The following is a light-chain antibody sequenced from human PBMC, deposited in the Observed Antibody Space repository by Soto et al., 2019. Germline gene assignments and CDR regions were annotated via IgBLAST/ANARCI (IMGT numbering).Light chain of an antibody. Sequence: VMTQAPATLSVSPGEGATLSCRASQTVNNNVAWYQLKDGQVPRLLIYGASTRATDIPARFSGSGSGTDFTLTISRLEPEDFSVYYCQQCYNWPITFGQGARLEIK. J-gene: IGKJ5*01. CDR1: QTVNNN. CDR2: GAS. V-gene: IGKV3-15*01. CDR3: QQCYNWPIT.